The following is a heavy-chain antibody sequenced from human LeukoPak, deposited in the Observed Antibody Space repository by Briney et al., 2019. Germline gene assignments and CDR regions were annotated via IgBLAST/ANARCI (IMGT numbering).Heavy chain of an antibody. CDR2: ISSSSSYI. J-gene: IGHJ4*02. CDR3: AREGIAVAFDY. Sequence: GGSLRLSCAASGFTFSSYSMNWVRQAPGKGLEWVSSISSSSSYIYYADSVKGRFTIPRDNAKNSLYLQMHSLRAEDTAVYYCAREGIAVAFDYWGQGTLVTISS. V-gene: IGHV3-21*01. D-gene: IGHD6-19*01. CDR1: GFTFSSYS.